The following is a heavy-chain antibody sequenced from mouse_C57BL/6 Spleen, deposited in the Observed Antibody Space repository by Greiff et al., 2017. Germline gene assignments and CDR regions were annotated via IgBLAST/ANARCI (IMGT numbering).Heavy chain of an antibody. V-gene: IGHV3-5*01. J-gene: IGHJ2*01. CDR1: GISITTGNYR. D-gene: IGHD2-1*01. CDR2: IYYSGTI. Sequence: EVQLQESGPGLVKPSQTVFLTCTVTGISITTGNYRWSWIRQFPGNKLEWIGYIYYSGTITYNPSLTSRTTITRDTPKNQFFLEMNSLTAEDTATYYGAREGGSYGNYGFDYWGQGTTLTVSS. CDR3: AREGGSYGNYGFDY.